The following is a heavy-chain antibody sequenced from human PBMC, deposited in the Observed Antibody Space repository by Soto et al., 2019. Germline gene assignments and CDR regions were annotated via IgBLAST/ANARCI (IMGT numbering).Heavy chain of an antibody. CDR3: ARVGDCSSTSCYTYWFDP. CDR2: ISAYNGNT. V-gene: IGHV1-18*04. CDR1: GYTFTSYG. D-gene: IGHD2-2*02. Sequence: GASVKVSCKASGYTFTSYGTSWVRQAPGQGLEWMGWISAYNGNTNYAQKLQGRVTMTTDTSTSTAYMELRSLRSDDTAVYYCARVGDCSSTSCYTYWFDPWGQGTLVTVSS. J-gene: IGHJ5*02.